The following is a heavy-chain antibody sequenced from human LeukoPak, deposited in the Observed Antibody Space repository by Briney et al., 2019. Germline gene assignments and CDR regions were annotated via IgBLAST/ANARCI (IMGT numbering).Heavy chain of an antibody. CDR1: GGSISSYY. CDR2: IYTSGST. J-gene: IGHJ5*02. V-gene: IGHV4-4*07. CDR3: ARHGLYYGSGNDWFDP. Sequence: PSETLSLTCTVSGGSISSYYWSWIRQPAGKGLEWIGRIYTSGSTNYNPSLKSRVTISVDTSKNQFSLKLSSVTAADTAVYYCARHGLYYGSGNDWFDPWGQGTLVTVSS. D-gene: IGHD3-10*01.